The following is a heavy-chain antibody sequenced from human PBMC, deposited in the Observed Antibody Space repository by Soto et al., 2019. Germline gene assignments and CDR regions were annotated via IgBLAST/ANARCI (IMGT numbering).Heavy chain of an antibody. CDR2: IFSNDEK. CDR1: GFSLSNARMG. V-gene: IGHV2-26*01. CDR3: ARIITGTTGPILDY. J-gene: IGHJ4*02. Sequence: QVTLKESGPVLVKPTETLTLTCTVSGFSLSNARMGVSWIRQPPGKALEWLAHIFSNDEKSYSTSLKSRLTISKDTSKSQVXXXMTNMDPVDTATYYCARIITGTTGPILDYWGQGTLVTVSS. D-gene: IGHD1-7*01.